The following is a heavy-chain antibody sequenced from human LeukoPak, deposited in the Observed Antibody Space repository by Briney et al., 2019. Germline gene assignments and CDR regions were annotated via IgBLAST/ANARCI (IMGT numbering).Heavy chain of an antibody. CDR3: ARGAPGSSCSGGSCPYFYY. J-gene: IGHJ4*02. V-gene: IGHV1-8*01. CDR1: GYTFTSYG. Sequence: ASVKVSCKASGYTFTSYGINWGRQATGQRVEWMGWVNPNSGHTGFAQKFQGRVSMTTNTTISTAYMEVRSLRSEDTAVYYCARGAPGSSCSGGSCPYFYYWGEGTLVSVSS. D-gene: IGHD2-15*01. CDR2: VNPNSGHT.